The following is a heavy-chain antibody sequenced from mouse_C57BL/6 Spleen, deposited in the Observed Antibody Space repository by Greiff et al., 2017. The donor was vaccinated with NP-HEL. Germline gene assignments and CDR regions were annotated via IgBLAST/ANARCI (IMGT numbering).Heavy chain of an antibody. V-gene: IGHV1-61*01. CDR3: ASEGSGYYFDY. CDR2: IYPSDSET. Sequence: VQLQQSGAELVRPGSSVKLSCKASGYTFTSYWMDWVKQRPGQGLEWIGNIYPSDSETHYNQKFKDKATLTVDKSSSTAYMQLSSLTSEDSAVYYCASEGSGYYFDYWGQGTTLTVSS. J-gene: IGHJ2*01. D-gene: IGHD3-2*02. CDR1: GYTFTSYW.